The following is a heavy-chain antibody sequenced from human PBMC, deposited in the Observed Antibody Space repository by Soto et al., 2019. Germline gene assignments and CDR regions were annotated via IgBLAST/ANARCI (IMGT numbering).Heavy chain of an antibody. CDR1: GFNFITYS. CDR2: ISSSAIYI. CDR3: ARVPSGYPIDY. D-gene: IGHD3-22*01. Sequence: PGGSLRLSCAASGFNFITYSLNWVRQAPGKGLEWVASISSSAIYIDYADSVKGRFTISRDNANNSLYLQMNSLRAEDTAVYYCARVPSGYPIDYWGQGTLVTVS. V-gene: IGHV3-21*01. J-gene: IGHJ4*02.